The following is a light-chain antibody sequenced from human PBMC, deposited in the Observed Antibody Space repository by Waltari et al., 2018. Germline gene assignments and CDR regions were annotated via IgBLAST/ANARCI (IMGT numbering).Light chain of an antibody. Sequence: DIQMTQSPSSLSASVGDRVTISCQASRDIKNHLNWYQQKPGKAPNLLIYDASNLVIGVTSRFSGRGSWTHFTLTISSLHPADVATYYCQQYDDFPPYNFGQGTKVEI. J-gene: IGKJ2*01. CDR2: DAS. V-gene: IGKV1-33*01. CDR1: RDIKNH. CDR3: QQYDDFPPYN.